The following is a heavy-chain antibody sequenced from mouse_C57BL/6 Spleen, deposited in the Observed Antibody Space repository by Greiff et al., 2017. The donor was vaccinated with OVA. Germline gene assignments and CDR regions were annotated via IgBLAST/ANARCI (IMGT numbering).Heavy chain of an antibody. Sequence: QVQLKQSGAELVKPGASVKISCKASGYAFSSYWMNWVKQRPGKGLEWIGQIYPGDGDTNYNGKFKGKATLTADKSSSTAYIQLSSLTSEDSAVYFCAKRRDGSSGLGYFDVWGTGTTVTVSS. CDR2: IYPGDGDT. D-gene: IGHD1-1*01. V-gene: IGHV1-80*01. CDR1: GYAFSSYW. CDR3: AKRRDGSSGLGYFDV. J-gene: IGHJ1*03.